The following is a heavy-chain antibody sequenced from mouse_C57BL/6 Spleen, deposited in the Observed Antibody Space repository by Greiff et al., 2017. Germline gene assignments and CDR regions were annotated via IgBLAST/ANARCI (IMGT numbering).Heavy chain of an antibody. CDR2: ISSGGSYT. V-gene: IGHV5-6*01. Sequence: EVQVVESGGDLVKPGGSLKLSCAASGFTFSSYGMSWVRQTPDKRLEWVATISSGGSYTYYPDSVKGRFTISRDNAKNTLYLQMSSLKSEDTAMYYCARQEYGNYRDNFDYWGQGTTRTVSS. J-gene: IGHJ2*01. D-gene: IGHD2-10*02. CDR3: ARQEYGNYRDNFDY. CDR1: GFTFSSYG.